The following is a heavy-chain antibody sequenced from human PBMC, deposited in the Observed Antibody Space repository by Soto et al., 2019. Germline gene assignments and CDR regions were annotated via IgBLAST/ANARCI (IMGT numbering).Heavy chain of an antibody. CDR2: IGSSGGFT. D-gene: IGHD5-12*01. CDR3: ARDRGGYKNFDY. J-gene: IGHJ4*02. Sequence: QVQLLESGGGLVKPGGSLRLSCAASGFTFSDYHMSWIRQAPGKGLEWVSHIGSSGGFTNYADSVKGRFTISRDNAKNSLYLQMNSLRAEDTAVYYCARDRGGYKNFDYWGQGTLVTVSS. CDR1: GFTFSDYH. V-gene: IGHV3-11*05.